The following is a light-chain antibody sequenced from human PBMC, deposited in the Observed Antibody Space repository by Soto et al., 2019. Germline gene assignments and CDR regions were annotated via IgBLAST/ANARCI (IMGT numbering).Light chain of an antibody. CDR2: GAS. J-gene: IGKJ1*01. CDR3: QQYHNWPTWT. Sequence: EVVMTQSPATLSVSPVERVTLSCSSSQSVSTNLAWYQQIPGQAPRLLISGASTRATGVPPRFSGSGSGTEFTLTISSLQSVDSAVYYCQQYHNWPTWTFGQGTKVDI. CDR1: QSVSTN. V-gene: IGKV3-15*01.